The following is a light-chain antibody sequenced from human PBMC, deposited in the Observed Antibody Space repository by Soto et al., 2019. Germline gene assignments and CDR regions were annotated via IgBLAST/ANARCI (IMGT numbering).Light chain of an antibody. V-gene: IGKV4-1*01. CDR1: QSVLYSSNNKNY. J-gene: IGKJ1*01. CDR2: WAS. CDR3: QQYYSTPPT. Sequence: DIVMTQSPDSLAVSLGERATINCKSSQSVLYSSNNKNYLAWYQQKPGQPPKLLIYWASTRDSGVTDRFSGSGSGTDFTLTISSLQAEDVAVYYCQQYYSTPPTFGQGTKVEIK.